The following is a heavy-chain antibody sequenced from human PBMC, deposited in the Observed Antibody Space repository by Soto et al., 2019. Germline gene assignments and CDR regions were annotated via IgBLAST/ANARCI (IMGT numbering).Heavy chain of an antibody. J-gene: IGHJ4*02. CDR2: IYYSGST. V-gene: IGHV4-59*01. D-gene: IGHD6-19*01. Sequence: SETLSLTCAVSGGSFSGYYWSWIRQPPGKGLEWIGYIYYSGSTNYNPSLKSRVTISVDTSKNQFSLKLSSVTAADTAVYYCARVPTSSGWYLFDYWGQGTLVTVSS. CDR3: ARVPTSSGWYLFDY. CDR1: GGSFSGYY.